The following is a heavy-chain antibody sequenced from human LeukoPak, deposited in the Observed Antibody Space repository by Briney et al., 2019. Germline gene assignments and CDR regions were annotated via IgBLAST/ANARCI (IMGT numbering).Heavy chain of an antibody. D-gene: IGHD3-22*01. CDR3: ARDLITMIVGTYAFDI. CDR1: GYTFTGYY. Sequence: ASVKVSCKASGYTFTGYYMHWVRQAPGQGLEWMGRINPNSGGTDYAQKFQGRVTMTRDTSISTAYMELSRLRSDDTAVYYCARDLITMIVGTYAFDIWGQGTMVTVPS. J-gene: IGHJ3*02. CDR2: INPNSGGT. V-gene: IGHV1-2*06.